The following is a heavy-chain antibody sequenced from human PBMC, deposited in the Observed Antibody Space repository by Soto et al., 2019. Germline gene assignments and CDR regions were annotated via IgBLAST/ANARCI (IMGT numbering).Heavy chain of an antibody. Sequence: PGGSLRLSCAASGFTFSSYGMHWVRQAPGKGLEWVAVISYDGSNKYYADSVKGRFTISRDNAKNSLYLQMNSLRAEDTALYYCARDHFSGSYPIEFDPWGQGTLVTVSS. CDR3: ARDHFSGSYPIEFDP. J-gene: IGHJ5*02. V-gene: IGHV3-30*03. CDR2: ISYDGSNK. D-gene: IGHD1-26*01. CDR1: GFTFSSYG.